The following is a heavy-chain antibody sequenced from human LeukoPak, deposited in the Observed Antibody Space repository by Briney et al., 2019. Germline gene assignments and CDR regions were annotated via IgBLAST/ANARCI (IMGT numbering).Heavy chain of an antibody. Sequence: SETLSLTCTVSGGPVSSGSYYWSWIRQPPGKGLEWIGYIYYSGSTNYNPSLKSRVTISVDTSKNQFSLKLSSVTAADTAVYYCAREVNYSRDYYYYGMDVWGQGTTVTVSS. D-gene: IGHD4-11*01. V-gene: IGHV4-61*01. CDR1: GGPVSSGSYY. J-gene: IGHJ6*02. CDR3: AREVNYSRDYYYYGMDV. CDR2: IYYSGST.